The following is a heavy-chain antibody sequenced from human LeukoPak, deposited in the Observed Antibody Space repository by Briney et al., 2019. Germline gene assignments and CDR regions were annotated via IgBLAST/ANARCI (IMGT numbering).Heavy chain of an antibody. Sequence: GGSLRLSCAASGFTFSSYAMSWVRQAPGKGLEWVSAISGSGGSTYYADSVKGRFTISRDNSKNTLCLQMNSLRAEDTAVYYCAKGEKILLWFGESFDYWGQGTLVTVSS. CDR1: GFTFSSYA. D-gene: IGHD3-10*01. V-gene: IGHV3-23*01. J-gene: IGHJ4*02. CDR2: ISGSGGST. CDR3: AKGEKILLWFGESFDY.